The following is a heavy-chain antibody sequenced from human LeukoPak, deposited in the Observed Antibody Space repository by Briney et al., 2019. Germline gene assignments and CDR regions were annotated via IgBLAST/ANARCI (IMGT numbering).Heavy chain of an antibody. CDR1: GSTFSNYA. CDR2: ISDSGGST. V-gene: IGHV3-23*01. CDR3: AKGSSHWRDYYYFDY. D-gene: IGHD5-12*01. Sequence: GSLRLSCAASGSTFSNYAVSWVRQAPGKGLAWVSAISDSGGSTQYADSVKGRFTISRDNSRNTLYLQMNSLTAEDTAVYYCAKGSSHWRDYYYFDYWGQGTLVTVSS. J-gene: IGHJ4*02.